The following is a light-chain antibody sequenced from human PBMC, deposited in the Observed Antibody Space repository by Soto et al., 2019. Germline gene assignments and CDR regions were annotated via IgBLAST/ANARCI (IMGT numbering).Light chain of an antibody. Sequence: ELVMTQSPATLSVPPGDSVSLACRASLGISINLAWYQQRPGQAPRILIYGASTRATGVPARFSGSGSGTDLTLTLSRLQSEDLAVYHCQQYNNWPRTXGQGTKVDIK. V-gene: IGKV3-15*01. CDR1: LGISIN. CDR3: QQYNNWPRT. CDR2: GAS. J-gene: IGKJ1*01.